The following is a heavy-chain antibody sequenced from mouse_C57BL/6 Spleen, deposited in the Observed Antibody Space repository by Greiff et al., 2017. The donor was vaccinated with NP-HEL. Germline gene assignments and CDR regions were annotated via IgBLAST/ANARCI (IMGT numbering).Heavy chain of an antibody. D-gene: IGHD3-3*01. CDR1: GFTFSDYG. Sequence: EVQLQESGGGLVKPGGSLKLSCAASGFTFSDYGMHWVRQAPEKGLEWVAYISSGSSTIYYAETVKGRFTISRDNAKNTLFLQMTSLRSEDTAMYYCARGGLVAMDYWGQGTSVTVSS. CDR3: ARGGLVAMDY. CDR2: ISSGSSTI. V-gene: IGHV5-17*01. J-gene: IGHJ4*01.